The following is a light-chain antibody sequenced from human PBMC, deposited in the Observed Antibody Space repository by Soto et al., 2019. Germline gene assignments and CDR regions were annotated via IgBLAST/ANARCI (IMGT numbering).Light chain of an antibody. Sequence: QSALTQPPSASGSPGQSVTISCTGASSDVGGYTYVSWYQQHPGKAPKLMIYEVTKRPSGVPNRFSGSKSGNTASLTVSGLQAEDEADYYCSSYTGGNVVFGGGTKVTV. CDR1: SSDVGGYTY. CDR3: SSYTGGNVV. V-gene: IGLV2-8*01. J-gene: IGLJ3*02. CDR2: EVT.